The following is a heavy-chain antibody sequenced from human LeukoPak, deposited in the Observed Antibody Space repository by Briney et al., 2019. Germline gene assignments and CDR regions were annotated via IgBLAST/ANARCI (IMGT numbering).Heavy chain of an antibody. CDR3: ARASGPFDY. CDR2: IWNDGSNK. D-gene: IGHD3-10*01. V-gene: IGHV3-33*01. CDR1: GFTFSIYG. J-gene: IGHJ4*02. Sequence: PRGSLRLSCAASGFTFSIYGMHWVRQAPGKGLEWVAVIWNDGSNKYYADSVKGRFTISRDNSKNTLYLQMNSLRAEDTAVYSCARASGPFDYWGQGILVTVSS.